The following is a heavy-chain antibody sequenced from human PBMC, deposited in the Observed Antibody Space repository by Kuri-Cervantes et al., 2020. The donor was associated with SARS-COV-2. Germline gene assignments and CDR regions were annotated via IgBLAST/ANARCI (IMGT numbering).Heavy chain of an antibody. Sequence: SGPTLVKPTQTLTLTCTFSGFSLSTSGVGVGWIRQPPGKALEWLALIYWNDDKRYSTSLKSRLTITKDTSKNQVVLTMTNMDPVDTATYYCAHRGYGHAFDIWGQGTMVTVSS. CDR1: GFSLSTSGVG. CDR2: IYWNDDK. CDR3: AHRGYGHAFDI. D-gene: IGHD1-1*01. V-gene: IGHV2-5*01. J-gene: IGHJ3*02.